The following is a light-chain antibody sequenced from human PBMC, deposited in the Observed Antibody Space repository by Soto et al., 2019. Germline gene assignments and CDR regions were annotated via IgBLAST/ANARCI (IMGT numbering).Light chain of an antibody. J-gene: IGKJ1*01. V-gene: IGKV3-11*01. CDR1: QSVSSY. CDR3: QQRSKWPRT. CDR2: DAS. Sequence: EIVLTQSPATLSLSPGDRATLSCRASQSVSSYLGWYQQKPGQGPRLLIYDASNRATGIPARFSGSGSGTDFTLTISSLEPEDFAVYYCQQRSKWPRTFGQGTKVEIK.